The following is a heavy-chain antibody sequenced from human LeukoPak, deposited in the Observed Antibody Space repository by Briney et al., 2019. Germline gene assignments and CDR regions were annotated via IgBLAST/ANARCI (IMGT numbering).Heavy chain of an antibody. Sequence: GGSLRLSCAASGFTFSSYSMSWVRQAPGKGLEWVANIKQDGSEKYYVDSVKGRFTISRDNAKNSLYLQMNSLRAEDTAVYYCARAIRGDYWGQGTLVTVSS. CDR1: GFTFSSYS. J-gene: IGHJ4*02. CDR2: IKQDGSEK. CDR3: ARAIRGDY. V-gene: IGHV3-7*01.